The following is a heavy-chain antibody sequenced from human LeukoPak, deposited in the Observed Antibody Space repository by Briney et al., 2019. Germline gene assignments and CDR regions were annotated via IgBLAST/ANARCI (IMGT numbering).Heavy chain of an antibody. J-gene: IGHJ4*02. CDR1: GGSISSYY. D-gene: IGHD3-10*01. CDR3: ARGARPLLWFGDGPRVYFDY. V-gene: IGHV4-34*01. Sequence: PSETLSLTCTVSGGSISSYYWSWIRQPPGKGLEWIGEINHSGSTNYNPSLKSRVTISVDTSKNQFSLKLSSVTAADTAVYYCARGARPLLWFGDGPRVYFDYWGQGTLVTVSS. CDR2: INHSGST.